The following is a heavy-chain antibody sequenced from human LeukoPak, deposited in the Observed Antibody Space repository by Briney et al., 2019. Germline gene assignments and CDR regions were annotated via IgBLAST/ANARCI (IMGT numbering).Heavy chain of an antibody. Sequence: GASVKVSCKASGGTFSSYAISWVRQAPGQGLEWMGRIIPILGIANYAQKFQGRVTITADKSTSTAYMELSSLRSEDTAVYYCASRPERRYYYGSGSYPSAFDIWGQGTMVTVSS. J-gene: IGHJ3*02. D-gene: IGHD3-10*01. CDR3: ASRPERRYYYGSGSYPSAFDI. V-gene: IGHV1-69*04. CDR1: GGTFSSYA. CDR2: IIPILGIA.